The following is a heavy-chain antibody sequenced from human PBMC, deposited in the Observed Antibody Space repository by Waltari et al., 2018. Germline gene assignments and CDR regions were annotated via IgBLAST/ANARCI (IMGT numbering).Heavy chain of an antibody. D-gene: IGHD1-26*01. V-gene: IGHV3-23*04. Sequence: EANLAESGGGLVQPGGSLRLSGTAFGFRFSLYGMSWVRQAAGQGLEWVSAISGSGADTFYADSVKDRFVISRDNSKNTVFLEMNSLRAEDTALYYCAKDPPGSYYEGFDEWGQGTMVTVSS. CDR3: AKDPPGSYYEGFDE. J-gene: IGHJ3*01. CDR2: ISGSGADT. CDR1: GFRFSLYG.